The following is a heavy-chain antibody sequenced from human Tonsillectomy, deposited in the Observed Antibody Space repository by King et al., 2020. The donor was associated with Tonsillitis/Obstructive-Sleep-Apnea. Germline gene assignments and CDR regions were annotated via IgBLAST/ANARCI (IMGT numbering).Heavy chain of an antibody. J-gene: IGHJ4*02. CDR1: GFTFNFYS. D-gene: IGHD3-3*01. V-gene: IGHV3-48*02. CDR3: TRDIRGNYDFWSGYPGY. Sequence: VQLVESGGGLIQPGGSLRLSCAASGFTFNFYSMDWVRQAPGKGLEWVSYISGSGNTKYYADSVKGRVTISRDNSKSSLHLQMNRLRDEDTAVYYCTRDIRGNYDFWSGYPGYWGQGTLVTVSS. CDR2: ISGSGNTK.